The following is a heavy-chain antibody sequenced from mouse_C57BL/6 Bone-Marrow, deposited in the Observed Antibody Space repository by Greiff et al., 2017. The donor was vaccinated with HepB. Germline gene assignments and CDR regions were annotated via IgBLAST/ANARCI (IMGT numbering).Heavy chain of an antibody. V-gene: IGHV1-81*01. CDR2: IYPRSGNT. J-gene: IGHJ4*01. CDR1: GYTFTSYG. CDR3: ARGFTTVVARYAMDY. D-gene: IGHD1-1*01. Sequence: VQLQQSGAELARPGASVKLSCKASGYTFTSYGISWVKQRTGQGLEWIGEIYPRSGNTYYNEKFKGKATLTADKSSSTAYIELRSLTSEDSAVYFCARGFTTVVARYAMDYWGQGTSVTVSS.